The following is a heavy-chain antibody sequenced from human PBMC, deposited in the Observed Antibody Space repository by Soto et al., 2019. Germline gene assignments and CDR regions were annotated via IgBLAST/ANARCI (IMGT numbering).Heavy chain of an antibody. CDR2: IIPIFGTA. CDR1: GGTFSSYA. J-gene: IGHJ5*02. V-gene: IGHV1-69*13. D-gene: IGHD6-19*01. CDR3: ARGDSRGWPTTGPYNWFAP. Sequence: SVKVSCKASGGTFSSYAISWVRQAPGQGLEWMGGIIPIFGTANYAQKFQGRVTITADESTSTAYMELSSLRSEDTAVYYCARGDSRGWPTTGPYNWFAPWGQGTLVTVSS.